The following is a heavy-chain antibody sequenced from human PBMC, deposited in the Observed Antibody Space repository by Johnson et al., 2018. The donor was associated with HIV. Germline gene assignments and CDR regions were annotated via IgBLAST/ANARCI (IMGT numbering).Heavy chain of an antibody. CDR2: IYSGAST. CDR1: GFTVSSNY. J-gene: IGHJ3*02. Sequence: VQLVESGGGLVQPGGSLRLSCAASGFTVSSNYMSWVRQAPGKGLEWVSVIYSGASTYYADSVKGRFTISRDNSKNTLYLQMNSLRAEDTAVYYCAKVHGTSWSYDALDIWGQGTLVTVSS. D-gene: IGHD2-2*01. CDR3: AKVHGTSWSYDALDI. V-gene: IGHV3-66*02.